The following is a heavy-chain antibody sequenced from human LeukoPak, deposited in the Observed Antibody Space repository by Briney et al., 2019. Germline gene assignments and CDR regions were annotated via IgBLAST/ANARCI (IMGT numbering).Heavy chain of an antibody. CDR2: INPNSCCT. CDR1: GYTFTGYY. V-gene: IGHV1-2*02. J-gene: IGHJ4*02. D-gene: IGHD2-15*01. CDR3: ARFLGYCSGGSCYFDY. Sequence: ASVTVSCKASGYTFTGYYMHWVRQAPGQRLEWMGWINPNSCCTKYAQKFQGRVTMPRVTSISTAYMELSSLKSDDTAVYYCARFLGYCSGGSCYFDYWGQGTLVTVSS.